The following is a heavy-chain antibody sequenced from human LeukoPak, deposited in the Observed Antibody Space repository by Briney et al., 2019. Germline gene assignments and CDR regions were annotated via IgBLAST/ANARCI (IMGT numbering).Heavy chain of an antibody. Sequence: PSETLSLTCTVSGGSISSSSYYWGWIRQPPGKGLEWIGSIYYSGSTYYNPSLKSRVTISVDTSKNQFSLKLSSVTAADTAVYYCARAGGDGYKEFDYWGQGTLVTVSS. CDR2: IYYSGST. J-gene: IGHJ4*02. CDR1: GGSISSSSYY. D-gene: IGHD5-24*01. CDR3: ARAGGDGYKEFDY. V-gene: IGHV4-39*01.